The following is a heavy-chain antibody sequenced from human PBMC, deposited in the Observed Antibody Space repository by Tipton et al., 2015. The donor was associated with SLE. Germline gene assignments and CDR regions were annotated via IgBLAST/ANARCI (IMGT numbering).Heavy chain of an antibody. D-gene: IGHD5-12*01. J-gene: IGHJ4*02. V-gene: IGHV4-31*03. CDR3: ARAYEAWPPPDCFDC. Sequence: TLSLTCTVSGASISTGNYYWTWIRHLPGKGLEWIGYISYSGSTYSNPSLKSRVAISVDTSENQFSLNLNSMTAADTAIYYCARAYEAWPPPDCFDCWGQGTLVTVSS. CDR1: GASISTGNYY. CDR2: ISYSGST.